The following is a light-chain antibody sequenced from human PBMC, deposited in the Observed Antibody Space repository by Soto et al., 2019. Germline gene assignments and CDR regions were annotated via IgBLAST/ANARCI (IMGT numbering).Light chain of an antibody. CDR3: QQYNNWPPIT. V-gene: IGKV1-9*01. Sequence: IQLTQSPSSLSASVGDRVTITCRASQGISSYLGWYQQKPGKAPKLLIYAASTLQSGVPSRFSGSGSGTDFTLTISSLQPEDFAVYYCQQYNNWPPITFGQGTRLEIK. CDR1: QGISSY. J-gene: IGKJ5*01. CDR2: AAS.